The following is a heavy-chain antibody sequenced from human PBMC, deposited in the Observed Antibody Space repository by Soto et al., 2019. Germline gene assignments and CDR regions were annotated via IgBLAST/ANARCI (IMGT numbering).Heavy chain of an antibody. D-gene: IGHD2-8*01. Sequence: QVQLVQSGAEVREPGSSVKVSCEASGGTFRSYAINWVRQAPGQGLEWMGGIIPMFGKPNYAGKFLVRVTISADEATSTVYRQVTRVKSEYTCAYYGSRGIESNYCYCIDVLGLGSTFTVSS. V-gene: IGHV1-69*01. CDR3: SRGIESNYCYCIDV. CDR2: IIPMFGKP. CDR1: GGTFRSYA. J-gene: IGHJ6*02.